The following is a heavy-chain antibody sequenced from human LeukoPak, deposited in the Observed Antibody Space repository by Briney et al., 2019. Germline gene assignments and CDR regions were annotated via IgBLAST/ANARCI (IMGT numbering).Heavy chain of an antibody. J-gene: IGHJ4*02. D-gene: IGHD5-12*01. CDR3: ARSDIVVTSPFDY. CDR1: GYTFTGYY. CDR2: INPNRGGT. V-gene: IGHV1-2*02. Sequence: ASVKVSCKASGYTFTGYYMHWVRQAPGQGLEGMGWINPNRGGTNYAQKFQGRVTMTRETSSSRAYMELSRLRSDDTAAYYCARSDIVVTSPFDYWGQGTLVTVSS.